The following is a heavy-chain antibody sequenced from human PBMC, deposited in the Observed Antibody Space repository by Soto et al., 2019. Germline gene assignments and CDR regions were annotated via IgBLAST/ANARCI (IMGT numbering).Heavy chain of an antibody. Sequence: SETLSLTCTVSGRSISSYYWSWIRQPPGKGLEWIWYIYYSGSTNYNPSLKSRVTISVDTSKNQFSLKLSSVTAADTAVYYCAGGLRFLEWLLPTAYYMDVWRKGTTVTVSS. CDR3: AGGLRFLEWLLPTAYYMDV. V-gene: IGHV4-59*01. CDR1: GRSISSYY. CDR2: IYYSGST. J-gene: IGHJ6*03. D-gene: IGHD3-3*01.